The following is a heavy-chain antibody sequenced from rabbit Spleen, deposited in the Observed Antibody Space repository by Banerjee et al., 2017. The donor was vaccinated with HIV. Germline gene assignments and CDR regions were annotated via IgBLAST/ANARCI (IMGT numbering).Heavy chain of an antibody. CDR1: GFSFRSSYD. Sequence: QEQLVESGGGLVTPGASLTLTCTASGFSFRSSYDMCWVRQAPGKGLEWIGCIYTGNVKTYYASGAKGLFNISKTSSTTVTLQMTSLTAADTATYFCARDAGTSFSTYGMDLWGQGTLVTVS. V-gene: IGHV1S45*01. CDR3: ARDAGTSFSTYGMDL. J-gene: IGHJ6*01. CDR2: IYTGNVKT. D-gene: IGHD8-1*01.